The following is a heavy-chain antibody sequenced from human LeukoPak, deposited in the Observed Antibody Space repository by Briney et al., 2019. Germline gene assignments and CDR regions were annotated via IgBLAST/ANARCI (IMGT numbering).Heavy chain of an antibody. CDR3: AKDGDVGMATREDW. V-gene: IGHV1-46*01. D-gene: IGHD5-24*01. Sequence: ASVTVSCKASGYTFSSYYIHWVRQAPGQGLEWMGLINPGSGGTSYAQKFQGRVTLTRDTSTTSVYMELSSLTSKDTAMYFCAKDGDVGMATREDWWGQGTLVSVSS. J-gene: IGHJ4*02. CDR2: INPGSGGT. CDR1: GYTFSSYY.